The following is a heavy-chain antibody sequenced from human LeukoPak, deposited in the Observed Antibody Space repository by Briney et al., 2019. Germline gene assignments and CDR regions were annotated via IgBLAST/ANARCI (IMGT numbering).Heavy chain of an antibody. V-gene: IGHV3-7*01. D-gene: IGHD6-19*01. CDR3: AREWAGPSFDY. Sequence: GGSLRLSCAASGFTFSSYWMSWVRQAPGKGLEWVANIKQDGSEKSYVDSVKGRFTISRDNTKNSLYLQMNSLRAEDTAMYFCAREWAGPSFDYWGQGTLVTVSS. J-gene: IGHJ4*02. CDR2: IKQDGSEK. CDR1: GFTFSSYW.